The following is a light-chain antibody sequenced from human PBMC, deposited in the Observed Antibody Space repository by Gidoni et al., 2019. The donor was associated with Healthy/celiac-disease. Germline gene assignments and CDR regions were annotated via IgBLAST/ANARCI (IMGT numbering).Light chain of an antibody. J-gene: IGKJ1*01. CDR1: QSVRSSY. V-gene: IGKV3-20*01. CDR3: QQYGSSPVK. CDR2: GAS. Sequence: EIVLTQSPGTLSLSPGERATLSCRASQSVRSSYLAWYQQKPGQAPRLLIYGASSRATGIPDRFSGSGSGTDFTLTISRLEPEDFAVYYCQQYGSSPVKFXQXTKVEIK.